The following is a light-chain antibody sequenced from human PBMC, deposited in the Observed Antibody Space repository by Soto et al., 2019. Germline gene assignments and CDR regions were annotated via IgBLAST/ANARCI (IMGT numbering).Light chain of an antibody. CDR1: QNVATN. CDR2: ASS. Sequence: VMTQSPANLSVSPGEGVTLFCRASQNVATNLAWYQLKPGQAPRLLIHASSTRAAGIPGTFSGSGSGTQFSLTISSVQSEDSAVYYCQQYYHWALSFGGGTKVDIK. V-gene: IGKV3D-15*01. CDR3: QQYYHWALS. J-gene: IGKJ4*01.